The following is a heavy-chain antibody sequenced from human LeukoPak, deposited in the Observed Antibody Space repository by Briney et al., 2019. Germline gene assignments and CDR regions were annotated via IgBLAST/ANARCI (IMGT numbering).Heavy chain of an antibody. CDR1: GFTFSRFA. CDR2: ISYDGSNK. CDR3: ARGGGPDTAMNLDY. V-gene: IGHV3-30*04. Sequence: GGSLRLSCAASGFTFSRFAMHWVRQAPDKGLEWVAVISYDGSNKYYADSVKGRFIISRDNSKNTVFLQMNSLRPEDTAVYYCARGGGPDTAMNLDYWGQGTLVTVSS. D-gene: IGHD5-18*01. J-gene: IGHJ4*02.